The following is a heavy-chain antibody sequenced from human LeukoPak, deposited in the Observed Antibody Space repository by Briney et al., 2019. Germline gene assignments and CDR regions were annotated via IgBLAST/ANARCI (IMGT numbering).Heavy chain of an antibody. V-gene: IGHV1-18*04. CDR2: ISAYNGNT. CDR3: AREDCSGGSCYSLSLTPVFHVFDI. J-gene: IGHJ3*02. D-gene: IGHD2-15*01. Sequence: PSVKVSCKASGYTFTGYYMHWVRQAPGQGLEWMGWISAYNGNTNYAPKLQGRVTMTTDTSTSTAYMELRSLRSDDTVVYYCAREDCSGGSCYSLSLTPVFHVFDIWGQGTMVTVSS. CDR1: GYTFTGYY.